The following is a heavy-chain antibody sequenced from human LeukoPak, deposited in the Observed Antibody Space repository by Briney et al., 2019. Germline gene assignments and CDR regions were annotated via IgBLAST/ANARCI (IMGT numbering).Heavy chain of an antibody. CDR1: GFTFSAFA. Sequence: GGSLRLSCAASGFTFSAFAMTWVRQAPGKGLEWVSTITDDGYNTYSADSVKGRITFSRDNSKNTLSLQLRSLRAEDTAVYYCAKDLSYTSGVSDHWGQGTLVTVSS. V-gene: IGHV3-23*01. J-gene: IGHJ4*02. CDR2: ITDDGYNT. D-gene: IGHD6-19*01. CDR3: AKDLSYTSGVSDH.